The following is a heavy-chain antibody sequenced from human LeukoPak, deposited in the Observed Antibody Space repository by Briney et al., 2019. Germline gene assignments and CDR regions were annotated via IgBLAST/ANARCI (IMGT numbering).Heavy chain of an antibody. J-gene: IGHJ3*02. V-gene: IGHV1-2*02. Sequence: ASVRVSCKASGYTFTAYSMHWVRQAPGQGLEWMGWINPNSGGTNYAQKFQGRITMTRDTSITTAYMELSRLRSDDTAVYYCARDLDYYGSGSFFNIWGQGTMVTVSS. D-gene: IGHD3-10*01. CDR2: INPNSGGT. CDR1: GYTFTAYS. CDR3: ARDLDYYGSGSFFNI.